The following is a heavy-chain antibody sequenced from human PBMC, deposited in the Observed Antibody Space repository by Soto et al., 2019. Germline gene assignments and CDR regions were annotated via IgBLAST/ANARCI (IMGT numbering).Heavy chain of an antibody. V-gene: IGHV3-23*01. CDR3: AKVPYYDSSGYSRFDY. D-gene: IGHD3-22*01. Sequence: GGSLRLSCAASGFTFSSYAMSWVRQAPGKGLEWVSAISGSGGSTYYADSVKGRFTISRDNSKNTLYLQMNSLRAEDTAVYYCAKVPYYDSSGYSRFDYWGQGTLVTVSS. CDR1: GFTFSSYA. CDR2: ISGSGGST. J-gene: IGHJ4*02.